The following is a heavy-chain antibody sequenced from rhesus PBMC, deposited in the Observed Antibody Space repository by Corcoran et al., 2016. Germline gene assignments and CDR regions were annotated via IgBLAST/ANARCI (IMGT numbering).Heavy chain of an antibody. CDR1: GFTFDDYA. CDR3: ARGADSSGSYYFDY. D-gene: IGHD6-31*01. V-gene: IGHV3-78*01. CDR2: ISWNSGST. Sequence: EVQLVESGGGVVQPGGSLRLSCAASGFTFDDYAVGWVRQAPGKGLEWVSGISWNSGSTGYAESVKGRFTISRDNAKNSLYLQMNRLRAEDTALYYCARGADSSGSYYFDYWGQGVLVTVSS. J-gene: IGHJ4*01.